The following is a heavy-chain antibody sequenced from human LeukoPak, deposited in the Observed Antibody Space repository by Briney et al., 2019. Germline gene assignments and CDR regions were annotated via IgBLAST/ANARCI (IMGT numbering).Heavy chain of an antibody. CDR3: ATESYGGTPEVAFDI. V-gene: IGHV5-51*01. Sequence: GESLKISCKGSGYSFTSYWIGWVRQMPGKGLEGMGIIYPGDSDTRYSPSFQGQVTISADKSISTAYLQWSSLKASDTAMYYCATESYGGTPEVAFDIWGQGTMVTVSS. J-gene: IGHJ3*02. CDR1: GYSFTSYW. D-gene: IGHD4-23*01. CDR2: IYPGDSDT.